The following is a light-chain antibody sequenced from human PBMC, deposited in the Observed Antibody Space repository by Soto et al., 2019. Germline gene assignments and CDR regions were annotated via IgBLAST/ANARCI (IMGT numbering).Light chain of an antibody. Sequence: ETVLTQSPATLSLSPGERATLSCRASQSLGTYLAWYQQKPGQAPRLLIYGASTRATGIPDRFSGSGSGTDFTLSVSGLEPEDFAVYYCQQYAASPETFGQGTKVDIK. J-gene: IGKJ1*01. V-gene: IGKV3-20*01. CDR2: GAS. CDR1: QSLGTY. CDR3: QQYAASPET.